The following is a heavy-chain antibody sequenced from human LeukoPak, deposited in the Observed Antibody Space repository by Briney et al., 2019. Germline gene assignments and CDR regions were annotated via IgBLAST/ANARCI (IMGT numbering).Heavy chain of an antibody. CDR2: TNPNSGNT. Sequence: ASVKVSCKASGGTFTSYDINWVRQATGQGLEWMGWTNPNSGNTGYAQKFQGRVTITRNTSISTAYMELSSLRSEDTAVYYCARRKVAHYYYYYMDVWGKGTTVTVSS. D-gene: IGHD5-12*01. CDR3: ARRKVAHYYYYYMDV. CDR1: GGTFTSYD. V-gene: IGHV1-8*03. J-gene: IGHJ6*03.